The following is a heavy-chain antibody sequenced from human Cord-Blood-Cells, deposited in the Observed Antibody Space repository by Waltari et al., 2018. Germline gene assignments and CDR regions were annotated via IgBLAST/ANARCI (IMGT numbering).Heavy chain of an antibody. CDR2: IIPSFCTA. D-gene: IGHD2-2*01. V-gene: IGHV1-69*01. Sequence: QLVQPGAEVKTSCSSLTVSSKASPVRVSCYPHSSGCQDPGPGLEWMGGIIPSFCTANYAQKFQGRVTITADESTSTAYMELSSLRSEDTAVYYCARTPGYWSSTSCYSYYYYYMDVWGKGTTVTVSS. CDR3: ARTPGYWSSTSCYSYYYYYMDV. CDR1: PVRVSCYP. J-gene: IGHJ6*03.